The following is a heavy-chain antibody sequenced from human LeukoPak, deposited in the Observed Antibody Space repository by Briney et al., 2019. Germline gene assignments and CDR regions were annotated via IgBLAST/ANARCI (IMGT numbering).Heavy chain of an antibody. J-gene: IGHJ5*02. CDR1: GGSISSSSYY. Sequence: PSETLSLTCTVSGGSISSSSYYWGWIRQPPGKGLEWIGSIYYSGSTYYNPSLKSRVTISVDTSKNQFSLKLSSVTAADTAVYYCASILAYCGGDCYRFGWFDPWAREPWSPSPQ. CDR3: ASILAYCGGDCYRFGWFDP. V-gene: IGHV4-39*01. CDR2: IYYSGST. D-gene: IGHD2-21*02.